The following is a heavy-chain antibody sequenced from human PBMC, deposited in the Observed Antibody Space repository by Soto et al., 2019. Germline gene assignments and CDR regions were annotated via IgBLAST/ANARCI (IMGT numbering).Heavy chain of an antibody. CDR3: ARARGYSYGQVDS. J-gene: IGHJ4*02. D-gene: IGHD5-18*01. CDR1: GYTFTSYA. CDR2: INTGNGDT. V-gene: IGHV1-3*04. Sequence: ASVKVSCKASGYTFTSYAMHWVRQAPGQRLEWMGWINTGNGDTKYSQKFQGRVTITRDTSASTAYMDLSSLGSEDTAVYYCARARGYSYGQVDSWGQGTLVTVSS.